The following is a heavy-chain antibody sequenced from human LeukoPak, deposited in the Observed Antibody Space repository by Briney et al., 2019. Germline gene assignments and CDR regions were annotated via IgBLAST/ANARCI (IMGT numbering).Heavy chain of an antibody. CDR1: GFTFDDYG. J-gene: IGHJ4*02. CDR2: INWNGGNT. CDR3: AKGGDVTTSDY. V-gene: IGHV3-20*04. Sequence: GGSLRLSCAASGFTFDDYGMSWVRQAPGKGLEWVSGINWNGGNTGYADSVKGRFTISRDNSKNTLYLQMNSLRAEDTAVYYCAKGGDVTTSDYWGQGTLVTVSS. D-gene: IGHD4-11*01.